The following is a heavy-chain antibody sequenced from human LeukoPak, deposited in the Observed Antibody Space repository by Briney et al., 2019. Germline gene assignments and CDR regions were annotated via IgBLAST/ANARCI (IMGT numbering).Heavy chain of an antibody. V-gene: IGHV5-51*01. CDR1: GYTFIRFW. CDR3: ARRRDSGSYIDF. CDR2: IYPGDSET. Sequence: PGESLKISCKGSGYTFIRFWIGWVRQMPGKGLEWMGIIYPGDSETRYSPSFRGQVTISADKSIGTAYLQWSSLKASDTAMYYCARRRDSGSYIDFWGQGTLVTVSS. J-gene: IGHJ4*02. D-gene: IGHD1-26*01.